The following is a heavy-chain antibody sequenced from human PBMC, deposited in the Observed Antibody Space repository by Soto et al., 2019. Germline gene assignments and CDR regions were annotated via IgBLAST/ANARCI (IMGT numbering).Heavy chain of an antibody. CDR2: ISAYNGNT. V-gene: IGHV1-18*01. CDR1: GYTFTSYG. CDR3: ASLIIVVTPSSHDAFDI. Sequence: ASVKVSCKASGYTFTSYGISWVRQAPGQGLEWMGWISAYNGNTNYAPKLQGRVTMTTDTSTSTAYMELRSLRSDDTAVYYCASLIIVVTPSSHDAFDIWGQGTMVTVSS. J-gene: IGHJ3*02. D-gene: IGHD3-22*01.